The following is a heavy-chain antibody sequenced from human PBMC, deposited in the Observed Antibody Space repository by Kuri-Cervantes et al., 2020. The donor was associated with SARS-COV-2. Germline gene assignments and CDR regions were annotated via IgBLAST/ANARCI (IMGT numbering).Heavy chain of an antibody. D-gene: IGHD6-19*01. Sequence: GESLKIPCAASGFTFSSYGMHWVRQAPGKGLEWVAVISYDGSNKYYADSVKGRFTISRDNSKNTLYLQMNSLRAEDTAVYYCAKGAVAGTYYYYGMDVWGQGTTVTVSS. CDR2: ISYDGSNK. CDR3: AKGAVAGTYYYYGMDV. CDR1: GFTFSSYG. J-gene: IGHJ6*02. V-gene: IGHV3-30*18.